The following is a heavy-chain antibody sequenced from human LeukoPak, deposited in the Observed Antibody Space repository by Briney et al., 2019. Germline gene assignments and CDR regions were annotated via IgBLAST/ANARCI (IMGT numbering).Heavy chain of an antibody. Sequence: GASVKVSCKASGGTFSSYSITWVRQAPGQGLEWMGGIMPLFNTANYAQQFQGRVTITTDESTSTAYMELRSLRSDDTAVYYCARGRWLVHWFDPWGQGTLVTVSS. V-gene: IGHV1-69*05. D-gene: IGHD6-19*01. CDR3: ARGRWLVHWFDP. J-gene: IGHJ5*02. CDR2: IMPLFNTA. CDR1: GGTFSSYS.